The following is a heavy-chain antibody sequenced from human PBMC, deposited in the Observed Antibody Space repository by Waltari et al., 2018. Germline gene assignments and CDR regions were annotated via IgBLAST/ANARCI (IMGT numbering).Heavy chain of an antibody. J-gene: IGHJ6*03. D-gene: IGHD6-19*01. CDR2: IWYDGRNK. CDR1: GFTFSSYD. CDR3: AKEPQDFYGAGYMDV. V-gene: IGHV3-33*06. Sequence: QVQLVESGGGVVQPGRSLRLSCAASGFTFSSYDMHWVRQAPGKGLGWVAVIWYDGRNKYYADSVKGRFTISRDNSKNTLYLQMNSLRAEDTAVYYCAKEPQDFYGAGYMDVWGKGTTVTVSS.